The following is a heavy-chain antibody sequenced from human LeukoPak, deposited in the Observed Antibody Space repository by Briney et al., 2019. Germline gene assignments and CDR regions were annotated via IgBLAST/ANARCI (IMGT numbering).Heavy chain of an antibody. D-gene: IGHD1-1*01. J-gene: IGHJ4*02. CDR1: GFTFSSNA. CDR3: AKGQESDDGVFDY. CDR2: IRGGGDST. V-gene: IGHV3-23*01. Sequence: AGGSLRLSCTASGFTFSSNAMTWVRQAPGKGLEWVSTIRGGGDSTHYADSVKGRFTISRDSSKNTLYLQMNSLTAEDTAVYYCAKGQESDDGVFDYWGQGTLVTVSS.